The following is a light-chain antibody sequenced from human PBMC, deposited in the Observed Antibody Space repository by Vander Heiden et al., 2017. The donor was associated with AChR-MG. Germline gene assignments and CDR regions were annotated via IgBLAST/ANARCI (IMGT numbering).Light chain of an antibody. V-gene: IGKV4-1*01. CDR3: QQYNSTPYT. CDR2: WAS. Sequence: DILITQSPDSLAVSLGERASINCKSSQSGLYNSNNKYYLAWYQQKPGQPPKLLIYWASTRESGVPDRFSGSGSGTYFTLTISSLQAEDVAVYYCQQYNSTPYTFGQGTKLEIK. CDR1: QSGLYNSNNKYY. J-gene: IGKJ2*01.